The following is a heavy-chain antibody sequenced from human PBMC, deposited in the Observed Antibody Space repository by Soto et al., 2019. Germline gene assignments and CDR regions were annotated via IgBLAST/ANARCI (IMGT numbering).Heavy chain of an antibody. CDR2: ISAYNGNT. CDR1: GYTFTSYG. J-gene: IGHJ3*02. CDR3: ARDLDYMFSSPPLAFDI. D-gene: IGHD4-4*01. V-gene: IGHV1-18*01. Sequence: GASVKVSCKASGYTFTSYGISWVRQAPGQGLEWMGWISAYNGNTNYAQKLQGRVTMTTDTSTSTAYMELRSLRSDDTAAYYCARDLDYMFSSPPLAFDIWGQGTMVTVSS.